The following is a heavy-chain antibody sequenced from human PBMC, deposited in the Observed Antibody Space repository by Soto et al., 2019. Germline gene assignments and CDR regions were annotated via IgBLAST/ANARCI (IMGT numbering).Heavy chain of an antibody. V-gene: IGHV3-30-3*01. CDR2: ISYDGSNK. CDR1: GFTFSSYA. Sequence: GGSLRLSCAASGFTFSSYAMHWVRQAPGKGLEWVAVISYDGSNKYYADSVKGRFTISRDNSKNTLYLQMNSLRAEDTAVYYCAREESYSGYDWDDYWGQGTLVTVSS. J-gene: IGHJ4*02. CDR3: AREESYSGYDWDDY. D-gene: IGHD5-12*01.